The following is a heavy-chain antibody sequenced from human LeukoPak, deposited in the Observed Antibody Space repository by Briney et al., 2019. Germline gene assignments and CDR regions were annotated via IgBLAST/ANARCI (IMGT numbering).Heavy chain of an antibody. V-gene: IGHV4-59*08. D-gene: IGHD5-18*01. J-gene: IGHJ4*02. CDR1: GGSISSYY. CDR2: IYYSGST. CDR3: ARRGYSYGDHFDY. Sequence: SETLSLTCTVSGGSISSYYWSWIRQPPGKGLEWIGYIYYSGSTNYNPSLKSRVTISVDTSKNQFSLKLGSVTAADTAVYYRARRGYSYGDHFDYWGQGTLVTVSS.